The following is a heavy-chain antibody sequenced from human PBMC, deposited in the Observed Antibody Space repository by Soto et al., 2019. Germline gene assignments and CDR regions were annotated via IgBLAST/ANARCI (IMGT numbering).Heavy chain of an antibody. CDR2: INPNTGGT. J-gene: IGHJ4*02. CDR1: GYAFTAYF. Sequence: SVKVSCKASGYAFTAYFMHWVRQAPGQGLEWMGWINPNTGGTYYAQKFQGRVTMTRDTSISTAFLDLRRLRSDDTAVYFCARSLSTIAARPDSWGQGTLVTVSS. CDR3: ARSLSTIAARPDS. V-gene: IGHV1-2*02. D-gene: IGHD6-6*01.